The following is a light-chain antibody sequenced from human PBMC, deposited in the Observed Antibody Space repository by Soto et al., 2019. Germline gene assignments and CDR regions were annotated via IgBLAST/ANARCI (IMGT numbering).Light chain of an antibody. J-gene: IGKJ4*01. Sequence: ETVLTPSPCTLSLSPGEGATLSSRASQRVRSNYLAWYQQKPGQAPRLLIYDASSRATGIPDRFSGGGSGTDFTLTISRLEPEDFAVHYCQQYGSSPRTFGGGTKVDIK. V-gene: IGKV3-20*01. CDR1: QRVRSNY. CDR2: DAS. CDR3: QQYGSSPRT.